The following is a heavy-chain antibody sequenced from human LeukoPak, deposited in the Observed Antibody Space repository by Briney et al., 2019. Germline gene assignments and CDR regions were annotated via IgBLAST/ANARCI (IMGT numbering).Heavy chain of an antibody. J-gene: IGHJ4*02. Sequence: ASVKVSCKASGYTFSTYRIIWVRQAPGQGLEWMGWISVYNGNTNYAQNLQGRVTMTTDTSTSTAYMELRSLRSDDTAVYYCARGGSGGVCNYWGQGTLVTVSS. V-gene: IGHV1-18*01. D-gene: IGHD3-10*01. CDR1: GYTFSTYR. CDR2: ISVYNGNT. CDR3: ARGGSGGVCNY.